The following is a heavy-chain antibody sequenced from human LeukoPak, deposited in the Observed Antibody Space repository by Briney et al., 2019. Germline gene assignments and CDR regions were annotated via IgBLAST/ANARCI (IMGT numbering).Heavy chain of an antibody. CDR3: ARGELRGGPRGDAFDI. D-gene: IGHD3-10*01. V-gene: IGHV3-48*01. Sequence: GGSLRLSCAASGFTFSSYSMNWVRQAPGNGLEWVSYISASSTTIYYIDSVKGRFTISRDNAKSSLYLQMNSLRAEDTAVYYCARGELRGGPRGDAFDIWGQGTMVTVSS. J-gene: IGHJ3*02. CDR2: ISASSTTI. CDR1: GFTFSSYS.